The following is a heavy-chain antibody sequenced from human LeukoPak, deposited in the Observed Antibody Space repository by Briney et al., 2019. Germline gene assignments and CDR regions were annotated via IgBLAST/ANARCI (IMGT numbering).Heavy chain of an antibody. D-gene: IGHD5-18*01. CDR1: GFTFGNYG. CDR3: ATDTAMAAVGPN. V-gene: IGHV3-7*01. CDR2: IKQDGSEK. Sequence: GGSLRLSCAASGFTFGNYGMSWVRQAPGKGLEWVANIKQDGSEKYYVDSVKGRFTISRDNAKNSLYLQMNSLRADDTAVYYCATDTAMAAVGPNWGQGTLVTVSS. J-gene: IGHJ4*02.